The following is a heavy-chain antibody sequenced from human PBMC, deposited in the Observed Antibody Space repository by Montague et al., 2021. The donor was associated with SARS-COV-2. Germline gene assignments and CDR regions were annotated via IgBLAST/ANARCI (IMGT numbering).Heavy chain of an antibody. CDR3: ARAPPGYWGVVVVVAANFDY. J-gene: IGHJ4*02. V-gene: IGHV4-39*07. D-gene: IGHD2-15*01. Sequence: SDTLSLTCTVSGGSISSSSYYWGWIRQPPGKGLEWIGSIYYSGSTYYNPSLKSRVTISVDTSKNQFSLKLSSVTAADTAVYYCARAPPGYWGVVVVVAANFDYWGQGTLVTVSS. CDR1: GGSISSSSYY. CDR2: IYYSGST.